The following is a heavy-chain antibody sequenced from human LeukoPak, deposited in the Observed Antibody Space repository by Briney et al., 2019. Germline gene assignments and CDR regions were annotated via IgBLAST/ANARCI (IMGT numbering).Heavy chain of an antibody. CDR1: GFTFDDYG. J-gene: IGHJ4*02. V-gene: IGHV3-20*04. Sequence: GGSLRLSCAASGFTFDDYGMSWVRHAPGKGLEWVSGINWNGGSTGYADSVKGRFTISRDNAKNSLYLQMNSLRAEDTALYYCAREQTDPYDFWSGYRIYYFDYWGQGTLVSVSS. CDR2: INWNGGST. D-gene: IGHD3-3*01. CDR3: AREQTDPYDFWSGYRIYYFDY.